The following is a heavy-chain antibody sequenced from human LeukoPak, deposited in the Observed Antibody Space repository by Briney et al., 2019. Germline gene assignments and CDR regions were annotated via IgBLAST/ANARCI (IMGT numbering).Heavy chain of an antibody. J-gene: IGHJ4*02. CDR1: GFTFSSYE. CDR3: AKLWNEVGATIY. Sequence: GGSLRLSCAASGFTFSSYEMNWVRQAPGKGLEWVSYISSSGSTIYYADSVKGRFTISRDNSKNTLYLQMNSLRPEDTAVYYCAKLWNEVGATIYWGQGTLVTVSS. V-gene: IGHV3-48*03. CDR2: ISSSGSTI. D-gene: IGHD1-26*01.